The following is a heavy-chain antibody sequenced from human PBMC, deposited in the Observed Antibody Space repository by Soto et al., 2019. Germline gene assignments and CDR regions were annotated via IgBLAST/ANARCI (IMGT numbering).Heavy chain of an antibody. Sequence: QVQLVESGGGVVQPGRSLRLSCAASGFTFSSYGMHWVRQAPGKGLEWVAVIWYDGSNKYYADSVKGRFTISRDNSKNTLYLQMNSLRAEDTAVYYCARDDGPAAPGAYYYYGMDVWGQGTTVTVSS. D-gene: IGHD2-2*01. CDR1: GFTFSSYG. J-gene: IGHJ6*02. CDR2: IWYDGSNK. CDR3: ARDDGPAAPGAYYYYGMDV. V-gene: IGHV3-33*01.